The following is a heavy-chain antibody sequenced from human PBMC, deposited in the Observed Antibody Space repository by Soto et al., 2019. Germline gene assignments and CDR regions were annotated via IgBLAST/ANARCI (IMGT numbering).Heavy chain of an antibody. CDR1: GYTFTDYD. CDR2: INPSSGGT. J-gene: IGHJ6*02. CDR3: ASDQGGGTWACYNGMDV. D-gene: IGHD2-2*02. Sequence: VASVKVSCKTSGYTFTDYDMYWVRQGPGKGLEWMGWINPSSGGTKYSEKFQGRVTMTRDTSISTAYMELSRLRSDDTAVYFCASDQGGGTWACYNGMDVWGQGTMVTVSS. V-gene: IGHV1-2*02.